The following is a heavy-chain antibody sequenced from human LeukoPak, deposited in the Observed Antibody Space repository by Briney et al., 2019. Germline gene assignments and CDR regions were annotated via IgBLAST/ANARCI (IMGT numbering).Heavy chain of an antibody. CDR2: ISYNGGST. Sequence: GGSLRLSCSASGFSFSSYGMHWVRQAPGKGLEYVSAISYNGGSTYHADSVKGRFTISRDNSKNTLYLQMSSLRSEDTAVYYCVKAPSSGWFGDHWGQGTLVTVSS. D-gene: IGHD6-19*01. CDR1: GFSFSSYG. CDR3: VKAPSSGWFGDH. V-gene: IGHV3-64D*09. J-gene: IGHJ4*02.